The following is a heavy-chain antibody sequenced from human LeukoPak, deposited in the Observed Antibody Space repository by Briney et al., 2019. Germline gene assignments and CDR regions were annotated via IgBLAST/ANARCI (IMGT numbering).Heavy chain of an antibody. J-gene: IGHJ6*03. CDR2: IKQDGSEK. CDR1: GFTFSSYW. V-gene: IGHV3-7*01. Sequence: PGGSLRLSCAASGFTFSSYWMSWVRQAPGKGLEWVANIKQDGSEKYYVDSVKGRFTISRDNAKNSLYLQMNSLRAEDTAVYYCARRGVHSSHGGSYYYYMDVWGKGTTVTVSS. D-gene: IGHD6-13*01. CDR3: ARRGVHSSHGGSYYYYMDV.